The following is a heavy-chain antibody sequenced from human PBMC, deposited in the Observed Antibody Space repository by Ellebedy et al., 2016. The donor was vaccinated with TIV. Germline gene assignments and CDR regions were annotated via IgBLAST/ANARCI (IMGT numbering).Heavy chain of an antibody. CDR1: GGSISGSSYY. J-gene: IGHJ2*01. D-gene: IGHD3/OR15-3a*01. Sequence: SETLSLTCTVSGGSISGSSYYWGWIRQPPGKGLEWMGNIFATGSTYYNPSLKSRAIISVDTSKNQFSLNLSSMTAADTAVYYCARSLMIFSFDKCYFDFWGRGTLVTVSS. V-gene: IGHV4-39*01. CDR3: ARSLMIFSFDKCYFDF. CDR2: IFATGST.